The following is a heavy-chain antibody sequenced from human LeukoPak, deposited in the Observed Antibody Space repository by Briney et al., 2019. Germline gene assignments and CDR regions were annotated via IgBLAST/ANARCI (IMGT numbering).Heavy chain of an antibody. CDR2: MYYSGST. Sequence: SETLSLTCTVSGGSISSYYCSWIRQPPGKGLEWIGYMYYSGSTNYNPSLKSRVTISVDSSKNQFSLKLSSVTAADTAVYYCARDLYGIAVAGTLDYWGQGTLVTVSS. V-gene: IGHV4-59*12. D-gene: IGHD6-19*01. CDR3: ARDLYGIAVAGTLDY. J-gene: IGHJ4*02. CDR1: GGSISSYY.